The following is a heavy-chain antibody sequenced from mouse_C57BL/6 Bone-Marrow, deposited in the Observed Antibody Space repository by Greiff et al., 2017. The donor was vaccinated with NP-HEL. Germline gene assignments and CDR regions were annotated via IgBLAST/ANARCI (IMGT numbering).Heavy chain of an antibody. Sequence: VKLVESGPGLVQPSQSLSITCTVSGFSLTSYGVHWVRQSPGKGLEWLGVIWSGGSTDYNAAFISRLSISKDNSKSQVFFKMNSLQADDTAIYYCARRGGYGSSPWFAYWGQGTLVTVSA. J-gene: IGHJ3*01. V-gene: IGHV2-2*01. D-gene: IGHD1-1*01. CDR3: ARRGGYGSSPWFAY. CDR2: IWSGGST. CDR1: GFSLTSYG.